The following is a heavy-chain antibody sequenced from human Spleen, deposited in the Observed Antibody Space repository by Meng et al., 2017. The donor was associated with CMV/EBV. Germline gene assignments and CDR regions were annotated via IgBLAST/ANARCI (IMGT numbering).Heavy chain of an antibody. CDR2: IHPHRGDT. V-gene: IGHV1-2*02. D-gene: IGHD2-15*01. CDR3: ARGRIGYCSGGRCYPPYYNNGMDV. J-gene: IGHJ6*02. Sequence: ASVKVSCKASGYTFTAHYFHWVRQAPGQGLEWMGWIHPHRGDTNYAQQFQGRVTLTRDTSINTGYMELTRLTSDDTAVYYCARGRIGYCSGGRCYPPYYNNGMDVWGQGTTVTVSS. CDR1: GYTFTAHY.